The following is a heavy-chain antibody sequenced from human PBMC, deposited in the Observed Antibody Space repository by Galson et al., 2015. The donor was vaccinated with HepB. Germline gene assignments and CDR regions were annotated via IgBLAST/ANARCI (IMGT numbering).Heavy chain of an antibody. V-gene: IGHV4-59*01. CDR3: ARNLVYYDSSGSGTPDAFDI. D-gene: IGHD3-22*01. CDR2: VNYSGST. Sequence: ETLSLTCTVSGGSISSYYWSWIRQPPGKGLEWIGNVNYSGSTKYKASLKSRVTISVETSKNKFSLKLDSVTAADTAIYYCARNLVYYDSSGSGTPDAFDIWGQGTLVTVSS. J-gene: IGHJ3*02. CDR1: GGSISSYY.